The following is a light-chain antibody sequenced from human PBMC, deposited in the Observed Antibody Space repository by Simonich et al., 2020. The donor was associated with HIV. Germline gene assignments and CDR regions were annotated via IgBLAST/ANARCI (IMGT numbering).Light chain of an antibody. CDR3: QQYNSYWT. Sequence: DIQMTQSPSSVSASVGDRLTITCRASQGISNWLAWYQQKPGKAPKLLIYKAASLESGVPSRFSGSGSGTEFTLTIASLQPDDSATYYCQQYNSYWTFGQGTKVEIK. CDR1: QGISNW. J-gene: IGKJ1*01. CDR2: KAA. V-gene: IGKV1-5*03.